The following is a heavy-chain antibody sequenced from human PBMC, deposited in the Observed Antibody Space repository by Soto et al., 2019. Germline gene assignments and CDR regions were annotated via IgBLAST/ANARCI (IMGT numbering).Heavy chain of an antibody. CDR3: ARGTTDCSSTSCYKRFDY. Sequence: QVQLQESGPGLVKPSQTLSLTCTVSGGSISSGDYYWSWIRQPPGKGLEWIGYIYYSGSTYYNPSLKSRVTISVDTSKNQFSLKLSSVTAADTAVYYCARGTTDCSSTSCYKRFDYWGQGTLVTVSS. CDR2: IYYSGST. J-gene: IGHJ4*02. V-gene: IGHV4-30-4*01. CDR1: GGSISSGDYY. D-gene: IGHD2-2*02.